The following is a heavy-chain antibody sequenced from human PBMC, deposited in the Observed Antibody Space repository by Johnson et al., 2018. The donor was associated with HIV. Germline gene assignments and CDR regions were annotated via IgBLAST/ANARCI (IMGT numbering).Heavy chain of an antibody. Sequence: VQLVESGGGLVQPGGSLTVSCAASGMAFSDLWMNWVRQAPGKGLEWVGRIRSKTAGGTIEYAAPVKGRFTISRDYSKDTLYLQMNSLKIEDTAVYYCATDHPTAPLFIMNAFDIWGQGTMVTVSS. CDR1: GMAFSDLW. CDR2: IRSKTAGGTI. J-gene: IGHJ3*02. CDR3: ATDHPTAPLFIMNAFDI. V-gene: IGHV3-15*01. D-gene: IGHD3-16*01.